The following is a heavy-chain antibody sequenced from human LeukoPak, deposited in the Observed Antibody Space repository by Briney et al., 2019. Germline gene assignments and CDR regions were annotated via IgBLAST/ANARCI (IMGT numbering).Heavy chain of an antibody. Sequence: SETLSLTCAVYGGSFSGYYWSWIRQPPGKGLEWIGYIYYSGSTNYNPSLKSRVTISVDTSKNQFSLKLSSVTAADTAVYYCASFYYDSSGYHSRYFDYWGQGTLVTVSS. V-gene: IGHV4-59*01. D-gene: IGHD3-22*01. CDR2: IYYSGST. CDR1: GGSFSGYY. CDR3: ASFYYDSSGYHSRYFDY. J-gene: IGHJ4*02.